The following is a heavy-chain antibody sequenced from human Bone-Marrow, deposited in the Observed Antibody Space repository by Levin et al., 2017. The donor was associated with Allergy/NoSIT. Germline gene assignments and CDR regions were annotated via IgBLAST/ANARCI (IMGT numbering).Heavy chain of an antibody. CDR2: ISYDGTNT. Sequence: GGSLRLSCAASGFTFSTYTMHWVRQAPGKGLEWVAFISYDGTNTYYADSVKGRFTISRDNSKNTLYLQMNSLRAADTAFYYCAREGRSYAYYFDYWGQGTLVSVSS. CDR3: AREGRSYAYYFDY. J-gene: IGHJ4*02. V-gene: IGHV3-30-3*01. CDR1: GFTFSTYT. D-gene: IGHD4-23*01.